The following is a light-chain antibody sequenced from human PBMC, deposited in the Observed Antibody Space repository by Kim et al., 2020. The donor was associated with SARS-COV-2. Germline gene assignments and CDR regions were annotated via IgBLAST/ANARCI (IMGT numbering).Light chain of an antibody. Sequence: SPGERAPLSCRASRSVAGKLAWYQQKPGQAPRLLIYGASVRATGIPARFSGSGSGTEFTLTISSLQSEDFAVYYCQEYNSWPALSFGGGTKVDIK. J-gene: IGKJ4*01. CDR2: GAS. CDR1: RSVAGK. CDR3: QEYNSWPALS. V-gene: IGKV3D-15*01.